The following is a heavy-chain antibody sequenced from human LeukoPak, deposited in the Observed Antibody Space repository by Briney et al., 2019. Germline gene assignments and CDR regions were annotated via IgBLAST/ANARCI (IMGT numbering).Heavy chain of an antibody. V-gene: IGHV3-20*04. CDR3: ARDRRGYGGNFDY. CDR1: GFTFDDYG. D-gene: IGHD4-23*01. J-gene: IGHJ4*02. Sequence: GGSLRLFCAASGFTFDDYGMRWVRQAPGKGLEWLSGINWNGGSTGYADSVKGRFTISRDNSKNSLYLQMNSLRAEDTALYYCARDRRGYGGNFDYWGQGTLVTVSS. CDR2: INWNGGST.